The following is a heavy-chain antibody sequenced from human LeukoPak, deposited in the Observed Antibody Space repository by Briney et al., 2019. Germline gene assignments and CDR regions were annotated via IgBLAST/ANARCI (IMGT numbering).Heavy chain of an antibody. Sequence: GGSLRLSCAASGFTFSSYGMHWVRQAPGKGLEWVAVIWYDGSNKYYADSVKGRFTISRDNSKNTLYLQMNSLRAEDTAVYYCARDLFPAEKYYYDSSGYYPFDYWGQGTLVTVPS. CDR1: GFTFSSYG. D-gene: IGHD3-22*01. J-gene: IGHJ4*02. V-gene: IGHV3-33*01. CDR3: ARDLFPAEKYYYDSSGYYPFDY. CDR2: IWYDGSNK.